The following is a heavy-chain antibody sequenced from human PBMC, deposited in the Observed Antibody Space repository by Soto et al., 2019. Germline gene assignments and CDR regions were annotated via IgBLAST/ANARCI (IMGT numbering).Heavy chain of an antibody. J-gene: IGHJ6*03. Sequence: ASETLSLICTVSGGSISSGGYYWSWLRQHPGKGLEWIGYIYYSGSTYYNPSLKSRVTISVDTSKNQFSLKLSSVTAADTAVYYCARYGDYGDYYYYMDVWGKGTTVTVSS. V-gene: IGHV4-31*03. D-gene: IGHD4-17*01. CDR1: GGSISSGGYY. CDR2: IYYSGST. CDR3: ARYGDYGDYYYYMDV.